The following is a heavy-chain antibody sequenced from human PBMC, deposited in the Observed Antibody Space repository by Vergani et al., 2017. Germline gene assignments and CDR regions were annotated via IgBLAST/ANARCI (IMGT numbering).Heavy chain of an antibody. Sequence: QVQLVQSGAEVKKPGSSVKVSCKASGGTFSSYAISWVRQAPGQGLEWMGGIIPIFGTANYAQKFQGRVTITADESTSTAYMELSSLRSEDTAVYYCARGEYYYGSGSYWGLYYFDYWGQGTLVTVSS. J-gene: IGHJ4*02. CDR3: ARGEYYYGSGSYWGLYYFDY. CDR2: IIPIFGTA. CDR1: GGTFSSYA. V-gene: IGHV1-69*01. D-gene: IGHD3-10*01.